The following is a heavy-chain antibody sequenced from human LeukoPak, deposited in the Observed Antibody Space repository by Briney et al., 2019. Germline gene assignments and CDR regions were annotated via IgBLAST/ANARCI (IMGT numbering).Heavy chain of an antibody. CDR3: ARGIRDCSRTTCYQPFDY. J-gene: IGHJ4*02. Sequence: GGSLRLSCAASGLIVSNNYMSWVRQAPGEGLEWVSIVYSGGHTYYADSVKGRFTISRDKSKNTLYLQMSSLRAEDTAVYYCARGIRDCSRTTCYQPFDYWGQGALVTVSS. V-gene: IGHV3-53*01. CDR1: GLIVSNNY. D-gene: IGHD2-2*01. CDR2: VYSGGHT.